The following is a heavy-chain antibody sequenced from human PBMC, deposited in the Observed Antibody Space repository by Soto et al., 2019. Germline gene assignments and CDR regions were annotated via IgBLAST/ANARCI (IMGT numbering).Heavy chain of an antibody. D-gene: IGHD5-18*01. CDR3: ARGLDTTGGGVDF. Sequence: EVQLVESGGGLVQPGGSLRLSCAASGFTFSSYGMNWVRQAPGKGLEWVSYMSSSSSTIYYADSVKGRFTISRDNAKNSLYLQMSSLRDEEAAGYHCARGLDTTGGGVDFWGQVALVTVSS. J-gene: IGHJ4*02. CDR1: GFTFSSYG. V-gene: IGHV3-48*02. CDR2: MSSSSSTI.